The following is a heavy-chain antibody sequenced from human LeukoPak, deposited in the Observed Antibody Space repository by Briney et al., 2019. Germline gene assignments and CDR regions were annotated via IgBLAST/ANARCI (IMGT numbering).Heavy chain of an antibody. Sequence: PSETLSLTCTVSGGSISSDSYYWNWIRQPAGKGLEWIGRMLTSGSTNHNPSLKSRVTISVDTSKNQFSLKLTSVTAADTAVYYCARGIYGGAYMDAWGKGTTVTVSS. J-gene: IGHJ6*03. V-gene: IGHV4-61*02. CDR2: MLTSGST. CDR3: ARGIYGGAYMDA. D-gene: IGHD3-16*01. CDR1: GGSISSDSYY.